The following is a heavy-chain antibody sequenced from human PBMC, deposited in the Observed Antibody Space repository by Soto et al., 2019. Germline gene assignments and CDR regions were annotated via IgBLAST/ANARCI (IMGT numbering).Heavy chain of an antibody. V-gene: IGHV4-59*01. CDR1: GGSISSYY. CDR3: ARVGYYYGSGSYYKSPWLDYYYYYMDV. D-gene: IGHD3-10*01. Sequence: SETLSLTCTVSGGSISSYYWSWIRQPPGKGLEWIGYIYYSGSTNYNPSLKSRVTISVDTSKNQFSLKLSSVTAADTAVYYCARVGYYYGSGSYYKSPWLDYYYYYMDVWGKGTTVTVSS. J-gene: IGHJ6*03. CDR2: IYYSGST.